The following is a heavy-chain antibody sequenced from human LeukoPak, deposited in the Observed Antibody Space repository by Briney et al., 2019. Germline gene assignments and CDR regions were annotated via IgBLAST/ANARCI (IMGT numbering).Heavy chain of an antibody. D-gene: IGHD2-2*01. CDR1: GFTFSSYG. CDR2: IRYDGSNK. Sequence: PGGSLRLSCAASGFTFSSYGMHWVRQAPGKGLEWVAFIRYDGSNKYYADSVKGRFTISRDNSKNTLYLQMNSLRAEDTAVYYCANILGYCSSTRCPAGVTFDYWGQGTLVTVSS. V-gene: IGHV3-30*02. CDR3: ANILGYCSSTRCPAGVTFDY. J-gene: IGHJ4*02.